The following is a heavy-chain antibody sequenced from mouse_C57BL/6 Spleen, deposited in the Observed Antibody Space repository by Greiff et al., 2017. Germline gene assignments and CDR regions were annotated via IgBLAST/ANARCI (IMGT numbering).Heavy chain of an antibody. CDR1: GYTFTSYG. V-gene: IGHV1-81*01. CDR2: IYPRSGNT. D-gene: IGHD2-4*01. Sequence: VQLQQSGAELARPGASVKLSCKASGYTFTSYGISWVKQRTGQGLEWIGEIYPRSGNTYYNEKFKGKATLTADKSSSTAYMELRSLTSEDSAVYFCAREDYDSDWYFDVWGTGTTVTVSS. CDR3: AREDYDSDWYFDV. J-gene: IGHJ1*03.